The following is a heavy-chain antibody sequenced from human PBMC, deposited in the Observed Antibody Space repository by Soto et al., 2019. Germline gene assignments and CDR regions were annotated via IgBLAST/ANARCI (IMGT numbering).Heavy chain of an antibody. CDR1: GGSISSSNW. D-gene: IGHD3-10*01. Sequence: SEPLSLTCAVSGGSISSSNWWSWVRQPPGKGLEWIGEIYHSGSTNYYPSLKRRGTIPVDKSRNQFSLKLNSVTAADTAVYYWAGRRDGSGRLDYWGQGTLVTVYS. CDR2: IYHSGST. J-gene: IGHJ4*02. V-gene: IGHV4-4*02. CDR3: AGRRDGSGRLDY.